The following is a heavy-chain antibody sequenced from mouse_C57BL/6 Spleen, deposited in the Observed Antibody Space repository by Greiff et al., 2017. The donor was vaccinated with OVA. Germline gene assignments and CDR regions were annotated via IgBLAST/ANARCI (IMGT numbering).Heavy chain of an antibody. CDR3: AREGRNGYFDV. V-gene: IGHV5-16*01. CDR2: INYDGSST. D-gene: IGHD2-1*01. Sequence: EVMLVESEGGLVQPGSSMKLSCTASGFTFSDYYMAWVRQVPEKGLEWVANINYDGSSTYYLDSLKSRFIISRDNAKNILYLQMSSLKSEDTATYYCAREGRNGYFDVWGTGTTVTVSS. CDR1: GFTFSDYY. J-gene: IGHJ1*03.